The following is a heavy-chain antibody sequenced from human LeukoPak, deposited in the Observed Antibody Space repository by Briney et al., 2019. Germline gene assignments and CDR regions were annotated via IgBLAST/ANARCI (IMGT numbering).Heavy chain of an antibody. J-gene: IGHJ4*02. CDR2: IYYSGST. V-gene: IGHV4-59*01. Sequence: SETLSLTCTVSGGSISSYYWSWIRQPPGKGLEWIGYIYYSGSTNYNPSLKSRVTISVDTSKNQFSLKLSSVTAADTAVYYCARSGGYFDYWGQGTLVTVSS. CDR1: GGSISSYY. CDR3: ARSGGYFDY. D-gene: IGHD3-10*01.